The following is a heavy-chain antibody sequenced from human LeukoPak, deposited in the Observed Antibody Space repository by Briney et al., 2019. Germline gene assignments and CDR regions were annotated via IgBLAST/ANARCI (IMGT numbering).Heavy chain of an antibody. D-gene: IGHD3-10*01. J-gene: IGHJ6*03. V-gene: IGHV4-59*01. CDR1: GCSISSYY. Sequence: SSETLCLTCTASGCSISSYYWSWIRQPPGKGLEWIWTIYYSGSTNYNPSPKRRVTISVDTSKNQCSLKLSTVTAPDTAAYNCAGWAPPFGELTLPIPFDMDVWGKGTTVTVSS. CDR2: IYYSGST. CDR3: AGWAPPFGELTLPIPFDMDV.